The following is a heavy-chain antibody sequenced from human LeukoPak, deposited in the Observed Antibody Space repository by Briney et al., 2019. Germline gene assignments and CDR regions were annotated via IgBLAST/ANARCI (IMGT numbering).Heavy chain of an antibody. CDR3: ARDLEGYGGPFDY. Sequence: SETLSLTCAVYGGSFSGYYWSWIRQPPGTGLEWIGYIYYSGSTYYNPSLKSRVSISIDTSKNQFSLKLSSVTAADTAVYYCARDLEGYGGPFDYWGQGTLVTVSS. J-gene: IGHJ4*02. CDR1: GGSFSGYY. D-gene: IGHD4-23*01. V-gene: IGHV4-30-4*08. CDR2: IYYSGST.